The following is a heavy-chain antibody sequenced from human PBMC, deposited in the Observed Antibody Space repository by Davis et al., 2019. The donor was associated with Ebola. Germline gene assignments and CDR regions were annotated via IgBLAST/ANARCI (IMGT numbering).Heavy chain of an antibody. D-gene: IGHD4-17*01. CDR2: IYYSGIT. Sequence: SETLSLTCTVSGGSIISSSSYWGWIRQPPRKGLEWIGSIYYSGITYYNPSLKSRVTISVDTSKNQFSLKLSSVTAADTAVYYCARQPETTVTTPIDYWGQGTLVTVSS. J-gene: IGHJ4*02. CDR1: GGSIISSSSY. V-gene: IGHV4-39*07. CDR3: ARQPETTVTTPIDY.